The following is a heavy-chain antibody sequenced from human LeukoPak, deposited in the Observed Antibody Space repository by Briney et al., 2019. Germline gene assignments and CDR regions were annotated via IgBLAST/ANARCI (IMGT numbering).Heavy chain of an antibody. Sequence: GGSLRLSCAASGFTFSSSWMTWVRQAPGRGLEWVASINQDGGEIHYVDSVKGRFTISRDNAKNSLYLQMNSLTAEDTAVHYCVRAHHPGGWFDPWGQGTLVTVSS. V-gene: IGHV3-7*04. CDR3: VRAHHPGGWFDP. J-gene: IGHJ5*02. CDR1: GFTFSSSW. CDR2: INQDGGEI. D-gene: IGHD3-10*01.